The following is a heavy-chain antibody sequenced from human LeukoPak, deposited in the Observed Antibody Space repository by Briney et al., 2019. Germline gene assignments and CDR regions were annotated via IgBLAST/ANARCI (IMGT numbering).Heavy chain of an antibody. CDR2: ISTIDGII. Sequence: GGSLRLSCVASGFTFSDYYMTWIRQPPGKPLECVSYISTIDGIIYYADSVKHRFTISRDNAKSSLFLQMNNLRAEDTAVYYCAKASWGMDVWGQGSSVIVS. CDR3: AKASWGMDV. CDR1: GFTFSDYY. J-gene: IGHJ6*02. V-gene: IGHV3-11*01.